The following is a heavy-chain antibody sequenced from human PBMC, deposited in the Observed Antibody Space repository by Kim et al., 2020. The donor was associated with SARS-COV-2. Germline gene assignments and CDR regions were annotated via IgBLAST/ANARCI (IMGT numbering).Heavy chain of an antibody. D-gene: IGHD2-2*01. CDR3: ARESFYCSSTSCPTVFDL. CDR1: GFTFSNYG. Sequence: GGSLRLSCSASGFTFSNYGMHWVRQAPGKGLEWVAVIWYDGSNKYYADSVKGRFIISRDNSKNTLYLQMNSLRAEDTAVYYCARESFYCSSTSCPTVFDLWGQGRLGTLPS. J-gene: IGHJ4*02. V-gene: IGHV3-33*01. CDR2: IWYDGSNK.